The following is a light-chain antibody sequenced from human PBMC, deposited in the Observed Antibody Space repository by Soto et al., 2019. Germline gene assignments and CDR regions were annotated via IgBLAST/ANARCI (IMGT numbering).Light chain of an antibody. CDR3: QSYDSRLSGYV. CDR1: SSNIGAGYD. J-gene: IGLJ1*01. CDR2: GST. Sequence: QSLLTQPPSVSGAPGQRVTISCTGGSSNIGAGYDLHWYQQLPGTVPKVLIYGSTNRPSGVPDRFSGSKSGTSASLAITGLQAEDEADYYCQSYDSRLSGYVFGTGTKVT. V-gene: IGLV1-40*01.